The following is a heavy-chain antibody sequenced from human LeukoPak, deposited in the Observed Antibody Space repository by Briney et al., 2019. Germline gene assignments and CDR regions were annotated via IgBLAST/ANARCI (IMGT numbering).Heavy chain of an antibody. D-gene: IGHD3-22*01. CDR3: ARTPYYYDSSGYSAFDY. J-gene: IGHJ4*02. Sequence: SETLCLTCTVSGGSISSGDYYWSWIRQPPGKGLEWIGYIYYSGSTYYNPSLKSRVTISVDTSKNQFSLKLSSVTAADTAVYYCARTPYYYDSSGYSAFDYWGQGTLVTVSS. CDR1: GGSISSGDYY. CDR2: IYYSGST. V-gene: IGHV4-30-4*01.